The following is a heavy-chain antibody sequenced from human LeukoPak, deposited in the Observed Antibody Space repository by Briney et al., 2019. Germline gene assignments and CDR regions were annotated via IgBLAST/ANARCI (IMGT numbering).Heavy chain of an antibody. V-gene: IGHV3-21*01. CDR1: GFTFRTYG. J-gene: IGHJ4*02. D-gene: IGHD3-10*02. CDR3: ARGTMFPYYFDY. CDR2: ISSSSSYI. Sequence: GRSLRLSCAASGFTFRTYGIHWVRQAPGKGLEWVSFISSSSSYIYYADSLKGRFTISRDNAKNSLYLQMNSLRAEDTAVYYCARGTMFPYYFDYWGQGTLVTVSS.